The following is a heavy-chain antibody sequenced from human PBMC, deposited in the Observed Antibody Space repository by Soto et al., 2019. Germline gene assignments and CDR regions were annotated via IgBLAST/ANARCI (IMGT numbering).Heavy chain of an antibody. CDR2: ISSSSSYI. J-gene: IGHJ4*02. V-gene: IGHV3-21*01. CDR3: ARDLPLYSSRWYVDY. CDR1: GFTFSSYS. Sequence: PGGSLRLSCAASGFTFSSYSMNWVRQAPGKGLEWVSSISSSSSYIYYADSVKGRFTISRDNAKNSLYLQMNSLRAEDTAVYYCARDLPLYSSRWYVDYWGQGTLVTVSS. D-gene: IGHD6-13*01.